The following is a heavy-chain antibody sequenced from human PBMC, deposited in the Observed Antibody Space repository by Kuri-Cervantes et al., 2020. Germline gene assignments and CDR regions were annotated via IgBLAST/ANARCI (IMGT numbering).Heavy chain of an antibody. V-gene: IGHV3-74*03. J-gene: IGHJ6*02. Sequence: GGSLRLSCAGSGYTFSRNWMHWVRQAPGRGLVWVSRMNNDDSSKTYADSVKGRFTISRDNSKNTLYLQMNSLRAEDTAVYYCARDFLEWLEGYYYYGMDVWGQGTTVTVSS. CDR2: MNNDDSSK. CDR3: ARDFLEWLEGYYYYGMDV. CDR1: GYTFSRNW. D-gene: IGHD3-3*01.